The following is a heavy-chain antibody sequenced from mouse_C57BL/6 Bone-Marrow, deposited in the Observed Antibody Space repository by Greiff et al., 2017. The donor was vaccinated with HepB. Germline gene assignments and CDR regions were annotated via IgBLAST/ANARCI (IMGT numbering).Heavy chain of an antibody. V-gene: IGHV1-55*01. CDR3: ARSRSNYRMDY. Sequence: VQLQQPGAELVKPGASVKMSCKASGYTFTSYWITWVKQRPGQGLEWIGDIYPGSGSTNYNEKFKSKATLTVDTSSSTAYMELRSLTSEDSAVYFCARSRSNYRMDYWGQGTSVTVSS. D-gene: IGHD2-5*01. CDR2: IYPGSGST. CDR1: GYTFTSYW. J-gene: IGHJ4*01.